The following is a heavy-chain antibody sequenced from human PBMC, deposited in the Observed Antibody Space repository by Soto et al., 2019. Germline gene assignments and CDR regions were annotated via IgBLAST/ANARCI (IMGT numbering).Heavy chain of an antibody. V-gene: IGHV4-4*02. CDR3: ARVGSGALYLDY. D-gene: IGHD6-19*01. CDR1: GGSISSSNW. CDR2: IYHSGST. Sequence: QVQLQESGPGLVKPSGTLSLTCAVSGGSISSSNWWSWVRQPPGKGLEWIGEIYHSGSTDYSPSRRGRVTVSVDKSKNHFSLKLSSVTAADTAVYYGARVGSGALYLDYWGQGTLVTVSS. J-gene: IGHJ4*02.